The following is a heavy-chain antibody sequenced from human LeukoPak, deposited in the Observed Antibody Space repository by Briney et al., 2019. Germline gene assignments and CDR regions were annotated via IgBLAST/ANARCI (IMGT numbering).Heavy chain of an antibody. V-gene: IGHV3-23*01. CDR2: ISGSGCST. CDR3: AKEGGGQWLVPPLDFQH. D-gene: IGHD6-19*01. CDR1: GFTISSYA. J-gene: IGHJ1*01. Sequence: PGGSLRLSCAASGFTISSYAMSWVRQAPGKGLEWVSAISGSGCSTYYADSVKGRFTISRDNSKNTLYLQMNSLRAEDTAVYYCAKEGGGQWLVPPLDFQHWGQGTLVTVSS.